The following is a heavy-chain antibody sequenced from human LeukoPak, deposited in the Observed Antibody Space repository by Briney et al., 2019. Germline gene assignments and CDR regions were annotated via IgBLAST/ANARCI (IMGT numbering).Heavy chain of an antibody. CDR2: ISGSGGST. CDR1: GFTFSSYA. V-gene: IGHV3-23*01. D-gene: IGHD3-10*01. CDR3: AKGSDHARFGELGAFDI. Sequence: GGSLRLSCAASGFTFSSYAMSWVRQAPGKGLGWVSAISGSGGSTYYADSVKGRFTISRDNSKNTLYLQMNSLRAEDTAVYYCAKGSDHARFGELGAFDIWGQGTMVTVSS. J-gene: IGHJ3*02.